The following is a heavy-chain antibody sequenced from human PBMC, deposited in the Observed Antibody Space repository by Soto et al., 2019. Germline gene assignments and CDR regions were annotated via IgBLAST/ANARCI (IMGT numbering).Heavy chain of an antibody. CDR3: VKQQMRAIRAFDY. D-gene: IGHD6-13*01. Sequence: EVQLLESGGGLVQPGESLRLSCAVSGFTFSNYAMSWVRQVPGKGLEWVSTISGSGGSTYYADSVKGRFTISRDNSKNTLYLQMNGLRAEDTAVYYCVKQQMRAIRAFDYWGQGTLVTVS. J-gene: IGHJ4*02. CDR1: GFTFSNYA. V-gene: IGHV3-23*01. CDR2: ISGSGGST.